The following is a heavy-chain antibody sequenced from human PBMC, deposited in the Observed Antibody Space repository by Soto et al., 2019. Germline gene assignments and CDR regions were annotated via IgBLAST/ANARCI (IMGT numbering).Heavy chain of an antibody. CDR1: GGTFSSYA. Sequence: QVQLVQSGAEVKKPGSSVKVSCKASGGTFSSYAISWVRQAPGQGLEWTGGIIPIFGTANYAQKFQGRVTITADESTSTAYMELSSLRSEDTAVYYCASVEYSSSSVPLDYWGQGTLVTVSS. V-gene: IGHV1-69*01. CDR3: ASVEYSSSSVPLDY. J-gene: IGHJ4*02. CDR2: IIPIFGTA. D-gene: IGHD6-6*01.